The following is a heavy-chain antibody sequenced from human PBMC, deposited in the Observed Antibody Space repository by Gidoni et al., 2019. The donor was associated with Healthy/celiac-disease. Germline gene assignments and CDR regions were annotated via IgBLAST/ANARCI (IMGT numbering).Heavy chain of an antibody. CDR1: GGPISSYY. J-gene: IGHJ4*02. CDR2: IYYSGST. V-gene: IGHV4-59*01. Sequence: QVQLQESGPGLVKPSETLSLTCTVSGGPISSYYWSWIRQPPGKGLEWIGYIYYSGSTNYNPSLKSRVTISVDTAKNQFSLKLSSVTAADTAVYYCASQGGGTVTTQFDYWGQGTLVTVSS. CDR3: ASQGGGTVTTQFDY. D-gene: IGHD4-17*01.